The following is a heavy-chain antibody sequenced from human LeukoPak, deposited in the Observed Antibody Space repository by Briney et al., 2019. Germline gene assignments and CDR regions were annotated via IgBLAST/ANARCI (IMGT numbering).Heavy chain of an antibody. Sequence: GGSLRLSCAASGFTFNSYIMNWVRQAPGKGLEWVSSISSSSYIYYADSVKGRFTVSRDNAKNSLYLQMNSLRAEDTAVYYCARATYYYGSGSYYNVNLDYYYYMDVWGKGTTVTVSS. V-gene: IGHV3-21*01. CDR3: ARATYYYGSGSYYNVNLDYYYYMDV. CDR1: GFTFNSYI. CDR2: ISSSSYI. D-gene: IGHD3-10*01. J-gene: IGHJ6*03.